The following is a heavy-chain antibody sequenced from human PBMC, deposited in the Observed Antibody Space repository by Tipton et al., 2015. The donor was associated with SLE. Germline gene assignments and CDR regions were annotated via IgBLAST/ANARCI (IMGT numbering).Heavy chain of an antibody. D-gene: IGHD5-12*01. CDR1: GGSISSGTDY. J-gene: IGHJ4*02. CDR2: IYTSGST. V-gene: IGHV4-61*02. Sequence: TLSLTCTVSGGSISSGTDYWTWIRQPAGKGLEWIGRIYTSGSTSYDPALKSRVSFSIDTSKHQFSLKLNSVTAADTAVYYCARRHYSGPFDSWGQGTLVTVSS. CDR3: ARRHYSGPFDS.